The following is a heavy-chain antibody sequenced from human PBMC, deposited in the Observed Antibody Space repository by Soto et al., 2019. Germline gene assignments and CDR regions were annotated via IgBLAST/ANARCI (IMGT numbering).Heavy chain of an antibody. D-gene: IGHD3-22*01. V-gene: IGHV1-3*01. CDR3: AKDYYDSSGYYPPALLFDY. Sequence: GASVKVSCKASGYTFTSYAMHWVRQAPGQRIEWKGWINAGNGNTKYSQKLQGRVTITRDTSASTAYKELSSLRSEDTAVYYCAKDYYDSSGYYPPALLFDYWGQGTLVTVSS. CDR2: INAGNGNT. J-gene: IGHJ4*02. CDR1: GYTFTSYA.